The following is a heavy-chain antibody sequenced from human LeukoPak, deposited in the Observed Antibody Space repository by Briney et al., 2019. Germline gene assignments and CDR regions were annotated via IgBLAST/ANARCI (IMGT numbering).Heavy chain of an antibody. V-gene: IGHV1-2*02. CDR3: ARGYCSGGSCYPTSGY. J-gene: IGHJ4*02. CDR1: GYTFTGYY. D-gene: IGHD2-15*01. Sequence: GASAKVSCKASGYTFTGYYMHWVRQAPGQGLEWMGWINPNSGGTNYAQKFQGRVTMTRDTSISTAYMELRSLRSDDTAVYYCARGYCSGGSCYPTSGYWGQGTLVTVSS. CDR2: INPNSGGT.